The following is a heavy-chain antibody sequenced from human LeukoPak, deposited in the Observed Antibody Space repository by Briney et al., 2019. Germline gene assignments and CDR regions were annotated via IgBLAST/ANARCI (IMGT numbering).Heavy chain of an antibody. CDR1: GGSISSSSYY. J-gene: IGHJ5*02. D-gene: IGHD3-16*02. Sequence: SETLSLTCTVSGGSISSSSYYWGWIRQPPGKGLEWIGSIYYSGSTYYNPSLQSRVTISVDTSKSQFSLKLNSVTAAYTAVYYCARVSTNVQRSGFDPWGQGTLVTVSS. V-gene: IGHV4-39*07. CDR2: IYYSGST. CDR3: ARVSTNVQRSGFDP.